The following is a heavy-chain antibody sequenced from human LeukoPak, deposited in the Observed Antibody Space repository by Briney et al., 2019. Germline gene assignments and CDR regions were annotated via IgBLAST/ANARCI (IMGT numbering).Heavy chain of an antibody. CDR2: TYTSGST. V-gene: IGHV4-4*07. Sequence: SETLSLTCTVSGGSISSYYWSWIRQPPGKGLEWSGRTYTSGSTNYNPSLKSRVTMSVDTSKNQFSLKLSSVTAADTAVYYCARDLGVRGGSSGTWFDSWGRGTLVSVSS. CDR1: GGSISSYY. CDR3: ARDLGVRGGSSGTWFDS. D-gene: IGHD1-26*01. J-gene: IGHJ5*01.